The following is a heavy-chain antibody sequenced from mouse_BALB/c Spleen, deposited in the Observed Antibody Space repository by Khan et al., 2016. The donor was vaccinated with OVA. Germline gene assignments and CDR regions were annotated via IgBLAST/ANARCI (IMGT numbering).Heavy chain of an antibody. D-gene: IGHD2-1*01. CDR1: GFSLTGYG. CDR2: LWGDGST. Sequence: VQLVESGPGLVAPSQSLSITCTVSGFSLTGYGVNWVRQPLGKGLEWLGMLWGDGSTDYNSALKSRLSISKDNSKSQVFLKMNKLQTEDTARYYCARADYGNYREAMDYWGQGTSVTVSS. V-gene: IGHV2-6-7*01. J-gene: IGHJ4*01. CDR3: ARADYGNYREAMDY.